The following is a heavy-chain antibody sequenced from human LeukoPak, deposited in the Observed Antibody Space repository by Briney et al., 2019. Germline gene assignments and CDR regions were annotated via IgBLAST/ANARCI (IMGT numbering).Heavy chain of an antibody. J-gene: IGHJ4*02. CDR3: ARHRGGSSEFDY. CDR2: ILYSGST. Sequence: SETLSLTCSVSGGSFTSSCCYWGWIRQPPGMGLEWIGSILYSGSTYYNPSLKSRVTISVDTSKNQFSLKLSSVTASDTSVYYCARHRGGSSEFDYWGQGTLVTVSS. CDR1: GGSFTSSCCY. D-gene: IGHD2-15*01. V-gene: IGHV4-39*01.